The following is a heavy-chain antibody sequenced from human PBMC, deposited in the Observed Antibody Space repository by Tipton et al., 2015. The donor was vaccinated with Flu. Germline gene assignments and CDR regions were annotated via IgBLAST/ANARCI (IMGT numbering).Heavy chain of an antibody. V-gene: IGHV4-59*01. CDR3: AREGSGWYRNWFDP. J-gene: IGHJ5*02. D-gene: IGHD6-19*01. Sequence: TLSLICTVSGGSISSYYWSWIRQPPGKGLEWIGYIYYSGSTNYNPSLKSRVTISVDTSKNQFSLKLSSVTAADTAVYYCAREGSGWYRNWFDPWGQGTLVTVSS. CDR1: GGSISSYY. CDR2: IYYSGST.